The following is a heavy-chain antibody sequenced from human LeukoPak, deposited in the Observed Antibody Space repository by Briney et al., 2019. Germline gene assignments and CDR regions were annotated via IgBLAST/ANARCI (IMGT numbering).Heavy chain of an antibody. V-gene: IGHV3-11*04. CDR1: GFTFSVYY. D-gene: IGHD6-19*01. Sequence: PGGSLRLSCAASGFTFSVYYMSWIRQAPGKGLEWVSYISSSGSTIYYADSVKGRFTISRDNAKNSLYLQMNSLRAEDTAVYYCARVYWRIAVAGWYFDYWGQGTLVTVSS. J-gene: IGHJ4*02. CDR2: ISSSGSTI. CDR3: ARVYWRIAVAGWYFDY.